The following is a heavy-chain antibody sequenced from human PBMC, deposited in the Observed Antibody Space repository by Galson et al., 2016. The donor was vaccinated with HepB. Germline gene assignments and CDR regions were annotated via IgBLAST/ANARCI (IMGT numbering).Heavy chain of an antibody. J-gene: IGHJ2*01. V-gene: IGHV4-4*07. CDR3: AGQWLVPFDL. Sequence: SETLSLTCTVSGGPISGYHWSWIRQPAGKGLEWIGLIYKSGRTNYNPSLKSRVTMSVDTSKNQLSLNLRSVTAADTAVYYCAGQWLVPFDLWGRGTLVTVSS. CDR2: IYKSGRT. CDR1: GGPISGYH. D-gene: IGHD6-19*01.